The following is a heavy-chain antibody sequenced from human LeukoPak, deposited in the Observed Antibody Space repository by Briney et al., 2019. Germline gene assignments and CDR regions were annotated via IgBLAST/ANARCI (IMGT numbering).Heavy chain of an antibody. Sequence: SETLSLTCTVSGGSISSYYWSWIRQPAGKGLEWIGRIYTSGSTNYNPSLKSRVTMSVDTSKNQFSLKLSSVTAADTAVYYCARDLGIAPRDDYYYYMDVWGKGTTVTVSS. CDR1: GGSISSYY. V-gene: IGHV4-4*07. CDR2: IYTSGST. J-gene: IGHJ6*03. D-gene: IGHD6-13*01. CDR3: ARDLGIAPRDDYYYYMDV.